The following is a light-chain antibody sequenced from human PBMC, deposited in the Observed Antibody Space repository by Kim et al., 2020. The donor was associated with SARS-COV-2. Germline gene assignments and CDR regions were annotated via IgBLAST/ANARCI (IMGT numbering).Light chain of an antibody. J-gene: IGLJ3*02. CDR2: GKN. V-gene: IGLV3-19*01. CDR1: SLRSYY. CDR3: NSRDSSGNHLV. Sequence: SSELTQDPAVSMALGQTVRITCQGDSLRSYYASWYQQKPGQAPVLVIYGKNNRPSGIPDRFSGSSSGNTASLTITGAQAEDEADYYCNSRDSSGNHLVFG.